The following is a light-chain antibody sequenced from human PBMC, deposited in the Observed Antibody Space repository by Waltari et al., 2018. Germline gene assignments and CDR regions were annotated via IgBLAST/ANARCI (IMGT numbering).Light chain of an antibody. CDR1: ALAKQF. Sequence: SSELTQPPSVSMSPGQTATIACSADALAKQFVYWYQQKPGQAPVLVMFRDTERPSGFPGRFSGSGSGTTVTLTISGVQAEDEADYYCQSADNTGDYVLFGGGTKLTVL. CDR2: RDT. J-gene: IGLJ3*02. CDR3: QSADNTGDYVL. V-gene: IGLV3-25*03.